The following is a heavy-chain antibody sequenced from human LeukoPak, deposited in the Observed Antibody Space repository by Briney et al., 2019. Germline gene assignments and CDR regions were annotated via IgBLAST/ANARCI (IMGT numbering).Heavy chain of an antibody. Sequence: AETLSLPCAVYGDSFSGYYWSWLRQAPGKGLEWVGEITHSGSTNYNPSLNRRVPISVDSSKNQFSLKLNSVAAADTAVYYCARPRYTPFFRFIWGRPTAPFDYWGQGTLVTVSS. D-gene: IGHD3-16*01. CDR1: GDSFSGYY. J-gene: IGHJ4*02. CDR2: ITHSGST. CDR3: ARPRYTPFFRFIWGRPTAPFDY. V-gene: IGHV4-34*01.